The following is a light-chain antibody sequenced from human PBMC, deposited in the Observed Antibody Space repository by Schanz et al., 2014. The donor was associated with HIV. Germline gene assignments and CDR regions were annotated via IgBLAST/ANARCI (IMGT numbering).Light chain of an antibody. Sequence: QSVLTQPPSVSGAPGQRVTISCTGSSSNIGAGYDVHWYQQLPGTAPKLLIYGNSNRPSGVPDRFSGSKSGTSASLAITGLQNEDEADYYCSSYTSSSPPQFGGGTKLTVL. V-gene: IGLV1-40*01. CDR1: SSNIGAGYD. CDR2: GNS. CDR3: SSYTSSSPPQ. J-gene: IGLJ2*01.